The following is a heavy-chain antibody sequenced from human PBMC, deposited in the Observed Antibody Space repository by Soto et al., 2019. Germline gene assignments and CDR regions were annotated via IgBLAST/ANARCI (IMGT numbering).Heavy chain of an antibody. J-gene: IGHJ4*02. V-gene: IGHV4-4*02. CDR1: SGSISSSNW. D-gene: IGHD3-22*01. CDR2: IYHSGST. CDR3: ASKGGKYYYDSSGIVGYFDY. Sequence: SETLSLTCAVSSGSISSSNWWSWVRQPPGKGLEWIGEIYHSGSTNYNPSLKSRVTISVDKSKNQFSLKLSSVTAADTAVYYCASKGGKYYYDSSGIVGYFDYWGQGTLVTVS.